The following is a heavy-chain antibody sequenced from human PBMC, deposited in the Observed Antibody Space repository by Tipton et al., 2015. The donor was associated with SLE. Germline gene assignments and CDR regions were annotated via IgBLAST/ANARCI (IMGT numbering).Heavy chain of an antibody. D-gene: IGHD3-16*01. V-gene: IGHV4-59*12. J-gene: IGHJ2*01. CDR3: ARKRLPDLDFDL. CDR2: IYYSGST. Sequence: LSLTCTVSGGSISSYYWSWIRQPPGKGLEWIGYIYYSGSTNYNPSLKSRVTISVDTSKNQFSLKLSSVTAADTAVYYCARKRLPDLDFDLWGRGTLVTVSS. CDR1: GGSISSYY.